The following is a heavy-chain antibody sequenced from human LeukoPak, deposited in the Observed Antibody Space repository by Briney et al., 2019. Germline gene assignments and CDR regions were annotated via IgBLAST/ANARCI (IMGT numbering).Heavy chain of an antibody. J-gene: IGHJ6*03. Sequence: GGSLRLSCAASGFTFSSYGMSWVRQAPGKGLEWVSAISGSGGSTYYADSVKGRFTISRDNSKNTLYLQMNSLRAEDTAVYYCARGGAVAGTGSGDYYYYYMDVWGKGTTVTVSS. V-gene: IGHV3-23*01. CDR2: ISGSGGST. CDR3: ARGGAVAGTGSGDYYYYYMDV. CDR1: GFTFSSYG. D-gene: IGHD6-19*01.